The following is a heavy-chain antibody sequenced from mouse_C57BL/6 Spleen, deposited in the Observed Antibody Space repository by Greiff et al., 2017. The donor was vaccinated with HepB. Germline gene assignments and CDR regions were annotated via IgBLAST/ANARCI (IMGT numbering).Heavy chain of an antibody. V-gene: IGHV5-4*01. CDR1: GFTFSSYA. CDR2: ISDGGSYT. CDR3: AREGHFDYQRDWFAY. D-gene: IGHD2-13*01. Sequence: EVMLVESGGGLVKPGGSLKLSCAASGFTFSSYAMSWVRQTPEKRLEWVATISDGGSYTYYPDNVKGRFTISRDNAKNNLYLQMSHLKSEDTAMYYGAREGHFDYQRDWFAYWGQGTLVTVSA. J-gene: IGHJ3*01.